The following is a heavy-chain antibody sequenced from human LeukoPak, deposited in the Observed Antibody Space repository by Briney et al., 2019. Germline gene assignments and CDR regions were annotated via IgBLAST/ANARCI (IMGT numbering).Heavy chain of an antibody. J-gene: IGHJ4*02. Sequence: SVKVSCKASGGTFSNYAISWVRQAPRQGLEWMGGTIPLFDTANHAQKSQGSTTINADEPTSTAYMELSSLRSEDTAVYYCARETRKNAAGGTDFFDYWGQGTLVTVSS. CDR1: GGTFSNYA. D-gene: IGHD6-13*01. CDR2: TIPLFDTA. CDR3: ARETRKNAAGGTDFFDY. V-gene: IGHV1-69*13.